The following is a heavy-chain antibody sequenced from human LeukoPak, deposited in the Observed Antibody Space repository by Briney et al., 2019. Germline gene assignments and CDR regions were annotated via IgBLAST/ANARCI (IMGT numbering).Heavy chain of an antibody. CDR1: GGSISSGGYY. D-gene: IGHD6-13*01. CDR3: ARDPATRQPNKTNQAAAGLTGFDP. Sequence: SETLSLTCTVSGGSISSGGYYWSWIRQHPGKGLEWIGYIYYSGSTYYNPSLKSRVTISVDTSKNQFSLKLSSVTAADTAVYYCARDPATRQPNKTNQAAAGLTGFDPWGQGTLVTVSS. CDR2: IYYSGST. J-gene: IGHJ5*02. V-gene: IGHV4-31*03.